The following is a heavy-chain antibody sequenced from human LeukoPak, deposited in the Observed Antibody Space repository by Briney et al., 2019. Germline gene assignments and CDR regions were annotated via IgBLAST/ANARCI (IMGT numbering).Heavy chain of an antibody. CDR3: AKDGGRGSSGWYSGPGLDY. Sequence: PGGSLRLSCAASGFTFSSYGRHWVRQAPGKGLEWVAVISYDGSNKYYADSVKGRFTISRDNTKNTLYMQMNSQRAEETAVYYCAKDGGRGSSGWYSGPGLDYWGQGTLVTVSS. CDR2: ISYDGSNK. CDR1: GFTFSSYG. D-gene: IGHD6-19*01. V-gene: IGHV3-30*18. J-gene: IGHJ4*02.